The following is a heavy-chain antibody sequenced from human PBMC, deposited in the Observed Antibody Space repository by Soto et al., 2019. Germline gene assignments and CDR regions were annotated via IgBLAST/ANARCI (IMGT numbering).Heavy chain of an antibody. Sequence: QVQLVQSGAEVKKPGASVKVSCKASGYTFTSYGISWVQQAPGQGLEWMGWISAYNGNTNYAQKLQGRVTMTTDTSTSTAYMDLRSLRSDETAVYYCARDMVRGVNGEETFDYWGQGTLVTVSS. J-gene: IGHJ4*02. D-gene: IGHD3-10*01. V-gene: IGHV1-18*01. CDR2: ISAYNGNT. CDR3: ARDMVRGVNGEETFDY. CDR1: GYTFTSYG.